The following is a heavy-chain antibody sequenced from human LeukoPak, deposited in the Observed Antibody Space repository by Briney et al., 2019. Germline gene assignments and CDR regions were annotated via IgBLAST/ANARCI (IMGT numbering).Heavy chain of an antibody. CDR3: ARDPGQYYDILTGYYTPYYFDY. CDR1: GYTFTSYG. CDR2: ISTYNADT. Sequence: ASVKVSCKGSGYTFTSYGISWVRQAPGQGLEWMGWISTYNADTDYAQKFQGRVTMTTETSTSTAYMELRSLRSDDTAVYYCARDPGQYYDILTGYYTPYYFDYWGQGTLVTVSS. D-gene: IGHD3-9*01. V-gene: IGHV1-18*01. J-gene: IGHJ4*02.